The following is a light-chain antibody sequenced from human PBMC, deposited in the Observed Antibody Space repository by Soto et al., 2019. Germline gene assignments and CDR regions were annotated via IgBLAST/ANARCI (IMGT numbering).Light chain of an antibody. J-gene: IGKJ3*01. V-gene: IGKV3-20*01. CDR2: GAS. CDR3: QQYGSSSLT. CDR1: QSVSSSY. Sequence: EIVLTQSPGTLSLSPGERATLSCRASQSVSSSYLAWYQQKPGQAPRLLIYGASRRATGIPDRFSGSGSGTDVSLTISRLEPEDFAVYYCQQYGSSSLTFGPGTKVDIK.